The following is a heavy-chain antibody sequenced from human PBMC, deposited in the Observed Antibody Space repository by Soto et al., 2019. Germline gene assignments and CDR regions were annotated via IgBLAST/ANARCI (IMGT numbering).Heavy chain of an antibody. D-gene: IGHD6-19*01. J-gene: IGHJ3*02. CDR2: TYYRSKWYN. V-gene: IGHV6-1*01. CDR1: GGSVSSNSAA. CDR3: ARDSDGWGSGDDAFDI. Sequence: SQTLSLTCAISGGSVSSNSAAWNWIRQSPSRGLEWLGRTYYRSKWYNDYAVSVKSRITINPDTSKNQFSLQLNSVTPEDTAVYYCARDSDGWGSGDDAFDIWGQGTMVTVSS.